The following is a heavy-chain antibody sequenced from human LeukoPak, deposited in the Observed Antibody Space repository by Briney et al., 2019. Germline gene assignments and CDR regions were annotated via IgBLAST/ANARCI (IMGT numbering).Heavy chain of an antibody. Sequence: RPGGSLRLSCAASGFTFSSYWMHWVRHAPGKGLVWVSRINSDGSSTSYADSVKGRFTISRDNAKNTLYLQMNSLRAEDTAVYYCARTGLWDYYYYMDVWGKGTTVTISS. V-gene: IGHV3-74*01. CDR2: INSDGSST. D-gene: IGHD7-27*01. CDR3: ARTGLWDYYYYMDV. CDR1: GFTFSSYW. J-gene: IGHJ6*03.